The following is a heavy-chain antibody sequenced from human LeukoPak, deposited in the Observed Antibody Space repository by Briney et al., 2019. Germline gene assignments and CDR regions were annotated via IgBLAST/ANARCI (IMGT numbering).Heavy chain of an antibody. V-gene: IGHV1-24*01. J-gene: IGHJ3*02. CDR1: GYTLTELS. CDR2: FDPEDGET. Sequence: ASVMVSCKVSGYTLTELSMHWVRQAPGKGLEWMGGFDPEDGETIYAQKFQGRVTMTEDTSTDTAYMELSSLRSEDTAVYYCATVLIYSKGYDAFDIWGQGTMVTVSS. CDR3: ATVLIYSKGYDAFDI. D-gene: IGHD4-11*01.